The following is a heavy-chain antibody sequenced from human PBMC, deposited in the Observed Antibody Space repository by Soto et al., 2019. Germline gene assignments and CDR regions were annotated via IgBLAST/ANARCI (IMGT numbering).Heavy chain of an antibody. D-gene: IGHD1-26*01. CDR1: GGTFSSYA. CDR2: IIPIFGTA. V-gene: IGHV1-69*13. Sequence: SVKVSCKASGGTFSSYAISWVRQAPGQGLEWMGGIIPIFGTANYAQKLQGRVTITADESTSTAYMELSSLRSEDTAVYYCAESPRGVGATTFDYWGQGTLVTVSS. CDR3: AESPRGVGATTFDY. J-gene: IGHJ4*02.